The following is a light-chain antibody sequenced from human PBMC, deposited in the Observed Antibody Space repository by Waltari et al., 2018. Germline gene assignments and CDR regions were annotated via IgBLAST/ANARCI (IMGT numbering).Light chain of an antibody. Sequence: QSVLTQPPSVSAAPGQRVTIPCSGGSSNIGNNYVSWYRQFPGTAPKLLIYENTERPSGIPGRFSGSKSGTSATLDITGLQAGDEADYYCGTWDSSLSGAVFGRGTHLTVL. CDR1: SSNIGNNY. V-gene: IGLV1-51*02. CDR2: ENT. J-gene: IGLJ7*01. CDR3: GTWDSSLSGAV.